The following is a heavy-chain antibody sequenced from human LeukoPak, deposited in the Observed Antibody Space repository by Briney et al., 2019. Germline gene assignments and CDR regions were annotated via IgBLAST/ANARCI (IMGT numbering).Heavy chain of an antibody. CDR1: GFTFSSYG. Sequence: GGSLRLSCAASGFTFSSYGMHWVRQTPGKGLEWVAVISYDGSNEYYADSVKGRFTISRDNSKNTLYLQTNSLRAEDTAVYYCARVSGYDYSYWGQGTLVTVSS. J-gene: IGHJ4*02. D-gene: IGHD5-12*01. CDR3: ARVSGYDYSY. V-gene: IGHV3-30*03. CDR2: ISYDGSNE.